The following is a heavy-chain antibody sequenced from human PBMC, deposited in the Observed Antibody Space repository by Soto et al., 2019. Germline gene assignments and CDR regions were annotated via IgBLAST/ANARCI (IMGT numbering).Heavy chain of an antibody. CDR2: ISWNSGSI. CDR3: AKDVGYCSGGSCPGPFDI. V-gene: IGHV3-9*01. Sequence: PGGSLRLSCAASGFTFDDYAMHWVRQAPGKGLEWVSGISWNSGSIGYADSVKGRFTISRDNAKNSLYLQMNSLRAEDTALYYCAKDVGYCSGGSCPGPFDIWGQGTMVTVS. D-gene: IGHD2-15*01. CDR1: GFTFDDYA. J-gene: IGHJ3*02.